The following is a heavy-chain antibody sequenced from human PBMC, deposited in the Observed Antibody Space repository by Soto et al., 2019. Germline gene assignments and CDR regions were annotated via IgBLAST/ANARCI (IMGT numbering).Heavy chain of an antibody. CDR3: ESEGKGWRWLGWHDS. Sequence: EVQLVESGGGLVQPGGSLRLSCAASGFTFSSYWMSWVRQAPGKGLEWVANIKQDGSEKYYVDSVKGRVTISRDNAKNSLYLQMKRLRAGAAAVYYCESEGKGWRWLGWHDSWGQGTLVTVSS. V-gene: IGHV3-7*03. J-gene: IGHJ5*01. CDR1: GFTFSSYW. CDR2: IKQDGSEK. D-gene: IGHD6-19*01.